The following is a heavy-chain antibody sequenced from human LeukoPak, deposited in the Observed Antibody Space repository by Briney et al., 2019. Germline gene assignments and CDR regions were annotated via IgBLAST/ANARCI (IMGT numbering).Heavy chain of an antibody. D-gene: IGHD6-13*01. Sequence: SETLSLTCTVSGGSISSGGYCWSWIRQHPGKGLEWIGYIYYSGSTYYNPSLKSRVTISVDTSKNQFSLKLSSVTAADTAVYYCARGSKAAPGTFDYWGQGTLVTVSS. V-gene: IGHV4-31*03. CDR1: GGSISSGGYC. J-gene: IGHJ4*02. CDR3: ARGSKAAPGTFDY. CDR2: IYYSGST.